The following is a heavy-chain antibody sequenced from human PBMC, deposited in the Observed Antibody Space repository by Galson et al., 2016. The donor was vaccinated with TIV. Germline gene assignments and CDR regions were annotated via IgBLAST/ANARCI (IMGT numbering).Heavy chain of an antibody. CDR1: GFTFSVYS. V-gene: IGHV3-48*01. CDR3: ARTVSGGGFYYSGMDV. J-gene: IGHJ6*02. Sequence: SLRLSCAASGFTFSVYSMNWIRQVPGKGLEWVSYISASHSTIYYADSVKGRVTISRDNAKNSLYLQMDSLRAEDTAVYYCARTVSGGGFYYSGMDVWGQGTTVTVSS. D-gene: IGHD2-15*01. CDR2: ISASHSTI.